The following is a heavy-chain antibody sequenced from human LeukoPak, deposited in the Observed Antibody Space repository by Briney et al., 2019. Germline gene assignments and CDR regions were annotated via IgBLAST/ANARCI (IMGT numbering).Heavy chain of an antibody. CDR2: INAGNGNT. CDR3: ARVGVSGSHEDY. J-gene: IGHJ4*02. CDR1: GYTFTSYA. D-gene: IGHD1-26*01. Sequence: GASVKVSCKASGYTFTSYAMHWVRQAPGQRLEWMGWINAGNGNTKYSQKFQGRVTITRDTSASAAYMELSRLRSDDTAVYYCARVGVSGSHEDYWGQGTLVTVSS. V-gene: IGHV1-3*01.